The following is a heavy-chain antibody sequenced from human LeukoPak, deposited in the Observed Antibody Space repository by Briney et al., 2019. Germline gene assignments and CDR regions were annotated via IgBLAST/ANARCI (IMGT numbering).Heavy chain of an antibody. J-gene: IGHJ4*02. CDR2: ISAYNGNT. D-gene: IGHD2-2*01. CDR1: GYTFNSYG. Sequence: ASVKVSCKASGYTFNSYGISWVRQAPGQGLEWMGWISAYNGNTNYAQKFRDRVTMTTDTSTSTAYMELRSLRSDDTAVYYCAREGYCNSTSCDKPFDCWGQGALVTVSS. V-gene: IGHV1-18*01. CDR3: AREGYCNSTSCDKPFDC.